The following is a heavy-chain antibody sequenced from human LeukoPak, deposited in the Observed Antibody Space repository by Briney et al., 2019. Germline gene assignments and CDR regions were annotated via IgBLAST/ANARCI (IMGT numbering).Heavy chain of an antibody. J-gene: IGHJ4*02. CDR2: ISSSSSYI. Sequence: GGSLRLSCAASGFTFSTYSMNWVRQAPGKGLEWVSSISSSSSYIYYADSVKGRFTISRDNAKNSLYLQMNSLRAEDTAVYYCARAPRSAIWFGELPCDYWGQGTLVTVSS. CDR1: GFTFSTYS. V-gene: IGHV3-21*01. CDR3: ARAPRSAIWFGELPCDY. D-gene: IGHD3-10*01.